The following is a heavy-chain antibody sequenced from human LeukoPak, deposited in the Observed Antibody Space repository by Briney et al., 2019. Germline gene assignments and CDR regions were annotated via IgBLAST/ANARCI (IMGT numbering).Heavy chain of an antibody. CDR3: ARGEDGILLYSLDY. J-gene: IGHJ4*02. D-gene: IGHD2-2*02. CDR2: INHSGST. Sequence: SETLSLTCAVYGGSFSGYYWSWIRQPPGKGLEWIGEINHSGSTNYNPSLKSRVTISVDTSKNQFSLKLSSVTAADTAVYYCARGEDGILLYSLDYWGQGSLVTVSS. CDR1: GGSFSGYY. V-gene: IGHV4-34*01.